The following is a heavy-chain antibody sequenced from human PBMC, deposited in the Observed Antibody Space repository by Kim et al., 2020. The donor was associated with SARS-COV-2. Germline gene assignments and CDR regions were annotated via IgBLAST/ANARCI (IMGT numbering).Heavy chain of an antibody. CDR2: INHSGST. Sequence: SETLSLTCAVYGGSFSGYYWSWIRQPPGKGLEWIGEINHSGSTNYNPSLKSRVTISVDTSKNQFSLKLSSVTAADTAVYYCARAGCSSTSCYDYWGQGTL. J-gene: IGHJ4*02. CDR1: GGSFSGYY. V-gene: IGHV4-34*01. CDR3: ARAGCSSTSCYDY. D-gene: IGHD2-2*01.